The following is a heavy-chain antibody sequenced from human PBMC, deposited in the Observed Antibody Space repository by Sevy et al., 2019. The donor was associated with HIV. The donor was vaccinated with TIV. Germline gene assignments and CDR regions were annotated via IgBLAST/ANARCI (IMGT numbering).Heavy chain of an antibody. CDR1: GGTFSSYA. J-gene: IGHJ6*02. V-gene: IGHV1-69*13. Sequence: ASVKVSCKASGGTFSSYAISWVRQAPGQGLEWMGGIIPIFGTANYAQKFQGKVTITADESTGTAYMELSSLSSEDTAVYYCASGCIRSVYYDFWSGYPAYGMDVWGQGTTVTVSS. D-gene: IGHD3-3*01. CDR2: IIPIFGTA. CDR3: ASGCIRSVYYDFWSGYPAYGMDV.